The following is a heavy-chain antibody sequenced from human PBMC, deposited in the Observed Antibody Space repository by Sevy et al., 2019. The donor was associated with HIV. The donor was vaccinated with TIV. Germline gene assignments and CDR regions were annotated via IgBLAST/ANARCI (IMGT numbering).Heavy chain of an antibody. Sequence: GGSLRLSCAASGFTFSNAWMSWVRQSPGKGLEWVGRIRSKAGGGTTDYATIVKGKFTISRDDSRDILYLHLNSLETEDADVYYCTTDHRRDGIVVVPFEYWGQGTLVTVSS. D-gene: IGHD2-15*01. CDR3: TTDHRRDGIVVVPFEY. CDR2: IRSKAGGGTT. V-gene: IGHV3-15*01. J-gene: IGHJ4*02. CDR1: GFTFSNAW.